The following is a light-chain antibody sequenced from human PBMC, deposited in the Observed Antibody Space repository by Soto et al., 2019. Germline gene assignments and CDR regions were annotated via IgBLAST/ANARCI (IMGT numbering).Light chain of an antibody. V-gene: IGKV2-28*01. J-gene: IGKJ1*01. CDR1: QSLLHSNGYNY. Sequence: DIVVTQSPLSLPVTPGEPASISCRSSQSLLHSNGYNYLDWYLQKPGQSPQLLIYLGSNRASGVPDRFSGSGSGTDFTLKISRVEAEDVGVYYCMQALLTPWTFGQGTQV. CDR2: LGS. CDR3: MQALLTPWT.